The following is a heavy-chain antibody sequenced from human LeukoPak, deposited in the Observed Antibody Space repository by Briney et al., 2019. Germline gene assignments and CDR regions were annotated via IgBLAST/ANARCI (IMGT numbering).Heavy chain of an antibody. CDR1: GYSFTSYW. Sequence: GESLKISCKGSGYSFTSYWITWMRQMPGKGLEWMGRIEPSDSYVDYSPSFQGHVTISADKSINTAYLQWSSLKASDTAMYYCARLKCSAGSCYYYYGMDVWGQGTTVTVSS. J-gene: IGHJ6*02. CDR2: IEPSDSYV. CDR3: ARLKCSAGSCYYYYGMDV. V-gene: IGHV5-10-1*01. D-gene: IGHD2-15*01.